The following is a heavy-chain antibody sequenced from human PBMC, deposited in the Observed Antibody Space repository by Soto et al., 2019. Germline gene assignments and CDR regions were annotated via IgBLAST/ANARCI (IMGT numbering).Heavy chain of an antibody. D-gene: IGHD3-22*01. CDR1: GYTFTSYG. V-gene: IGHV1-18*01. CDR3: AREGYYDSSGYRFDY. CDR2: ISAYNGNT. Sequence: AASVKVSCKASGYTFTSYGISWVRQAPGQGLEWMGWISAYNGNTNYAQKLQGRVTMTTDTSTSTAYMELRSLRSDDTAVYYCAREGYYDSSGYRFDYWGQGTLVTVSS. J-gene: IGHJ4*02.